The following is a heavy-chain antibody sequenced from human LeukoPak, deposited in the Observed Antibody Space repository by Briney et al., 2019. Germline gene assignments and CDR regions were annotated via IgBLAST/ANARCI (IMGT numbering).Heavy chain of an antibody. CDR1: GFTFSTYG. Sequence: GGSLRLSCAASGFTFSTYGMHWVRQAPGKGLEWVSSISSSSSYIYYADSVKGRFTISRDNAKNSLYLQMNSLRAEDTAVYYCARVLFPFGSGSYYLDYWGQGTLVTVSS. V-gene: IGHV3-21*01. CDR3: ARVLFPFGSGSYYLDY. CDR2: ISSSSSYI. J-gene: IGHJ4*02. D-gene: IGHD3-10*01.